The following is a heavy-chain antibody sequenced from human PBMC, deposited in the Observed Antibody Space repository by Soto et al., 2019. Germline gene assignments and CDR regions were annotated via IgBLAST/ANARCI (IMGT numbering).Heavy chain of an antibody. CDR1: GFTFSCYG. V-gene: IGHV3-30*03. CDR2: ISYDGSNK. CDR3: ARRTALRGYYYGSGSYGMDV. J-gene: IGHJ6*02. Sequence: GGSLRLSCAASGFTFSCYGMHWVRQAPGEGLEWVVQISYDGSNKYYADSVKGRFTISRDNSKNTLYLRMNSLRAEDTAVYYCARRTALRGYYYGSGSYGMDVWGQGTTVTVSS. D-gene: IGHD3-10*01.